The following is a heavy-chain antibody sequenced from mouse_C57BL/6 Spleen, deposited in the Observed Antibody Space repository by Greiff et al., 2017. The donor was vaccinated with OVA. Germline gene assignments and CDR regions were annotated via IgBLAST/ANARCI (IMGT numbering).Heavy chain of an antibody. CDR1: GYSITSGYY. CDR2: ISYDGSN. V-gene: IGHV3-6*01. J-gene: IGHJ2*01. CDR3: SRDLAGTDY. D-gene: IGHD4-1*01. Sequence: EVKLLESGPGLVKPSQSLSLTCSVTGYSITSGYYWNWIRQFPGNKLEWMGYISYDGSNNYNPSLKNRIAITRDTSKNQVFLKLTSVTTEDTATYYCSRDLAGTDYWGQGTTLTVSS.